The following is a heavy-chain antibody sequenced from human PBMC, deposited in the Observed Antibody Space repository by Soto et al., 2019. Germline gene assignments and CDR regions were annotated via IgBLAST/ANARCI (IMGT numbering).Heavy chain of an antibody. CDR2: IYYSGST. J-gene: IGHJ5*02. CDR3: ARAAHYSSPFRWFDP. D-gene: IGHD6-13*01. Sequence: SETLSLTCTVSGGSISSGGYYWSWIRQHPGKGLEWIGYIYYSGSTYYNPSLESRVTISVDTSKNQFSLKLSSVTAADTAVYYCARAAHYSSPFRWFDPWGQGTLVTVSS. CDR1: GGSISSGGYY. V-gene: IGHV4-31*03.